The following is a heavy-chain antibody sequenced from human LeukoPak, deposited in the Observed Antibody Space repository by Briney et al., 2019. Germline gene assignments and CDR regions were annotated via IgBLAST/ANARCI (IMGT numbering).Heavy chain of an antibody. CDR1: GFTFSSYA. D-gene: IGHD6-19*01. CDR2: ISGSGGST. Sequence: GGSLRLSCAASGFTFSSYAMSWVRQTPGKGLEWVSAISGSGGSTYYADSVKGRFTISRDNSKNTLFLQMNSLRAEDTAVYYCAKDSLVGGWLVGYSFDSWGQGTLVTVSS. J-gene: IGHJ4*02. V-gene: IGHV3-23*01. CDR3: AKDSLVGGWLVGYSFDS.